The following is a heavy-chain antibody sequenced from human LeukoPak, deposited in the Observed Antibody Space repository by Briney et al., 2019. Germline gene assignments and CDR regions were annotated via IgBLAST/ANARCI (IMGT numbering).Heavy chain of an antibody. CDR1: GFTFSSYG. J-gene: IGHJ6*02. CDR2: IWYDGSNK. CDR3: AGEIYYGSGSSPYGMDV. D-gene: IGHD3-10*01. Sequence: GGSLRLSCAASGFTFSSYGMHWVRQAPGKGLEWVAVIWYDGSNKYYADSVKGRFTISRDNSKNTLYLQMNSLRAEDTAVCYCAGEIYYGSGSSPYGMDVWGQGTTVTVSS. V-gene: IGHV3-33*01.